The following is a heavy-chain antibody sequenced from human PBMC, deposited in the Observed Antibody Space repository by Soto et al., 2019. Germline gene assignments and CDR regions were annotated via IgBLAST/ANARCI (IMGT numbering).Heavy chain of an antibody. J-gene: IGHJ2*01. CDR2: ISGYKGNT. CDR3: ASFAYLGWYFDL. Sequence: QVQLVQSGAEVKKPGASAKVSCKASGYTFTNYGISWVRQAPGQGLEWMGWISGYKGNTNDAQKCHGRVSMTTDTSTSTASMELRSLRSDDTALYYCASFAYLGWYFDLWGRGTLVTVSS. CDR1: GYTFTNYG. D-gene: IGHD1-26*01. V-gene: IGHV1-18*01.